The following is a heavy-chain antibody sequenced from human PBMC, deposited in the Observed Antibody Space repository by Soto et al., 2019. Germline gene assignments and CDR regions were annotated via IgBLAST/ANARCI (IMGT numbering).Heavy chain of an antibody. J-gene: IGHJ5*02. CDR1: GGTFSSYA. D-gene: IGHD2-2*02. Sequence: QVQLVQSGAEVKKPGSSVKVSCKASGGTFSSYAISWVRQAPGQGLEWMGGIIPIFGTANYAQKFQGRVTITADESTSTAYKELSSLRSEDTAVYYCARSFPHCSSTSCYTGGWFDPWGQGTLVTVSS. CDR2: IIPIFGTA. CDR3: ARSFPHCSSTSCYTGGWFDP. V-gene: IGHV1-69*01.